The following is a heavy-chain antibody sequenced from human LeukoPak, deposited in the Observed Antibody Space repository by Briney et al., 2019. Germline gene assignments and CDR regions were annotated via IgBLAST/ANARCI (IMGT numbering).Heavy chain of an antibody. V-gene: IGHV3-21*01. CDR1: GFTFSSYS. Sequence: GGSLRLSCAASGFTFSSYSMNWVRQAPGKGLEWVSSVSSSSSYIYYADSVKGRFTISRDNAKNSLYLQMNSLRAEDTAVYYCARSRASVVAVMYYFDYWGQGTLVTVSS. J-gene: IGHJ4*02. CDR2: VSSSSSYI. CDR3: ARSRASVVAVMYYFDY. D-gene: IGHD2-15*01.